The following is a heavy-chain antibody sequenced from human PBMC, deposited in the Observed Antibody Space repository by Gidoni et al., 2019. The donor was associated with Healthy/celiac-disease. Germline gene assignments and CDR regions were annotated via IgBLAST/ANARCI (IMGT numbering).Heavy chain of an antibody. V-gene: IGHV4-31*03. D-gene: IGHD3-22*01. Sequence: QVQLQESGPGLVKPSQTLSLTCTVAGGSISSGGYYWSWIRQHPGKGLEWIGYIYYSGSTYYNPSLKSRVTISVDTSKNQFSLKLSSVTAADTAVYYCARTYDSSGYYYSVDAFDIWGQGTMVTVSS. CDR3: ARTYDSSGYYYSVDAFDI. J-gene: IGHJ3*02. CDR1: GGSISSGGYY. CDR2: IYYSGST.